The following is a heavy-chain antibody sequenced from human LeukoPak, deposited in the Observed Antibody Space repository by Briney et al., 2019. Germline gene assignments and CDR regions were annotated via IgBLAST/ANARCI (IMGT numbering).Heavy chain of an antibody. Sequence: GGSLRLPCAASGFTFSSYAMSWVRQAPGKGLEWVSAISDSGGSTYYADSVKGRFTISRDNSKNTLYLQMNSLRAEDTAVYYCAKGPLRRPLDYWGQGTLVTVSS. CDR2: ISDSGGST. J-gene: IGHJ4*02. V-gene: IGHV3-23*01. CDR3: AKGPLRRPLDY. CDR1: GFTFSSYA. D-gene: IGHD4-17*01.